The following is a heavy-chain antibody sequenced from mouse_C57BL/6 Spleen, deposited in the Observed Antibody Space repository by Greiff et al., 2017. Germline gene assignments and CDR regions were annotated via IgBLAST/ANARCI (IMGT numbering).Heavy chain of an antibody. CDR2: FYPGSGSI. CDR3: ARHAYDYDGPFDY. D-gene: IGHD2-4*01. CDR1: GYTFTSYW. J-gene: IGHJ2*01. Sequence: QVQLQQPGAELVKPGASVKMSCKASGYTFTSYWITWVKQRPGQGLEWIGWFYPGSGSIKYNEKFKDKATLTADKSSSTVYMELSRLTSEDSAVYFCARHAYDYDGPFDYWGQGTTLTVSS. V-gene: IGHV1-62-2*01.